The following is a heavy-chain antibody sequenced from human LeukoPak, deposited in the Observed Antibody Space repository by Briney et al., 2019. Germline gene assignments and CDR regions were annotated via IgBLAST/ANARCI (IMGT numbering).Heavy chain of an antibody. V-gene: IGHV3-74*01. Sequence: GGSLRLSCAASGFTFSSYWMHWVRQAPGKGLVWVSRINSDGSSTSYADSVKGRFTISRDNSKNTLYLQMNSLRAEDTAVYYCAKANFGGVILSDYWGQGTLVTVSS. D-gene: IGHD3-16*01. CDR1: GFTFSSYW. CDR2: INSDGSST. CDR3: AKANFGGVILSDY. J-gene: IGHJ4*02.